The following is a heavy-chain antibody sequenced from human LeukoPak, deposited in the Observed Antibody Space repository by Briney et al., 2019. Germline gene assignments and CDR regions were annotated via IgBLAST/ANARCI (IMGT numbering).Heavy chain of an antibody. D-gene: IGHD1-26*01. V-gene: IGHV3-23*01. CDR1: GFTFSRYA. J-gene: IGHJ4*02. CDR3: AKLHYESGSYRHFDY. CDR2: ISGGSVDT. Sequence: GGSLRLSCAASGFTFSRYAMSRVRQGPGKGLEWVSAISGGSVDTYYADSVKGRFTISRDNSKNTLYLQMNSLRAEDTAVYYCAKLHYESGSYRHFDYWGQGTLVTVSS.